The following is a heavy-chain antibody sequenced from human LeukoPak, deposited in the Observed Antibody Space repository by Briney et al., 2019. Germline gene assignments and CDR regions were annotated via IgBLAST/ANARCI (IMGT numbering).Heavy chain of an antibody. V-gene: IGHV4-34*01. CDR2: INHSGST. Sequence: SETLSLTCAVYGGSFSGYYWSWIRQPPGKGLEWIGEINHSGSTNYNPSLKSRVTISVDTSKNQFSLKLSSVTAADTAVYYCARGRGYYYDSSGCYTFDYWGKGTLVTVSS. D-gene: IGHD3-22*01. CDR3: ARGRGYYYDSSGCYTFDY. CDR1: GGSFSGYY. J-gene: IGHJ4*02.